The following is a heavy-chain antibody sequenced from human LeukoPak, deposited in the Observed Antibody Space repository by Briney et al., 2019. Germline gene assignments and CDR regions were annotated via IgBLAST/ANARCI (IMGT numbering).Heavy chain of an antibody. D-gene: IGHD3-3*01. J-gene: IGHJ4*02. V-gene: IGHV3-48*04. Sequence: GGSLRLSCAASGFTFSTYAMTWVRQAPGKGLEWVSYISYNSGNMYYADSVKGRFTISRDNAKNSLYLQMNTLRAEDTAVYYCATAGLTVGNYELFDCWGQGTLVTVSS. CDR1: GFTFSTYA. CDR2: ISYNSGNM. CDR3: ATAGLTVGNYELFDC.